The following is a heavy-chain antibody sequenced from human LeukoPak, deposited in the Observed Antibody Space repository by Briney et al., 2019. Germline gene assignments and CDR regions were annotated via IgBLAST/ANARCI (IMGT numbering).Heavy chain of an antibody. CDR1: GFSVDKYW. Sequence: PGGSLRLSCTVSGFSVDKYWMNWVRQAPGKGLEWVASIQKDSETDYVHSVRGRFTIARDNAKNSLLLQKNSLRAEDTAVYFCAREDFGRVDWGQGTLVTVSS. J-gene: IGHJ4*02. V-gene: IGHV3-7*01. D-gene: IGHD3/OR15-3a*01. CDR3: AREDFGRVD. CDR2: IQKDSET.